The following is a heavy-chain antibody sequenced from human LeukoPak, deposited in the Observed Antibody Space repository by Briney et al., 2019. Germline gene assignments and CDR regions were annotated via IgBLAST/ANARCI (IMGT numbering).Heavy chain of an antibody. V-gene: IGHV4-34*01. J-gene: IGHJ5*02. D-gene: IGHD2-2*01. CDR1: GGSFSGYY. CDR2: INHSGST. CDR3: ARGPAAIHDWFDP. Sequence: SETLSLTCAVYGGSFSGYYWSWIRQPPGKGLEWIGEINHSGSTNYNPSLKSRVTISVDTSKNQFSLKLSSVTAVDTAVYYCARGPAAIHDWFDPWGQGTLVTVSS.